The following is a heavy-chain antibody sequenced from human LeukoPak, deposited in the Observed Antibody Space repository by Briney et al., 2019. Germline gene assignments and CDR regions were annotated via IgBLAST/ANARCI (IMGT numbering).Heavy chain of an antibody. Sequence: GGSLRLSCAASGFTFTPNAMNWVRQTPGKGLDWVSSIGSSGSHIYYADSVKGRFTISRDNAKNSLYLQMNSLRAEDTAVYYCARVGSGGTREDTFDIWGQGTMVTVSS. CDR1: GFTFTPNA. J-gene: IGHJ3*02. V-gene: IGHV3-21*01. CDR3: ARVGSGGTREDTFDI. CDR2: IGSSGSHI. D-gene: IGHD1-26*01.